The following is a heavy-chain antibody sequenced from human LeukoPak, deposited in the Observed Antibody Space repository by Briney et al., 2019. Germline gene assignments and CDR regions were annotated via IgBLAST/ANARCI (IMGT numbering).Heavy chain of an antibody. CDR2: ISASRDIT. J-gene: IGHJ6*03. D-gene: IGHD3-3*01. CDR3: VRGSLASGVVVYYYYYLDV. V-gene: IGHV3-48*01. Sequence: GGSLRLSCAASGFNYSSYTMDWVRQAPGMGLEWLSYISASRDITYYADSVKGRFTISRDNAKNSLYLQMNSLRAEDTAVYYCVRGSLASGVVVYYYYYLDVWGKGTTVTVSS. CDR1: GFNYSSYT.